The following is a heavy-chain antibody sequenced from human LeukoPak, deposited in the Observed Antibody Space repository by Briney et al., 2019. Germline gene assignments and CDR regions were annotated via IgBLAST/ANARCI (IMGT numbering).Heavy chain of an antibody. CDR1: GYTFTGYY. Sequence: ASVKVSRKASGYTFTGYYMHWVRQAPGQGLEWMGWINPNSGGTNYAQKFQGRVTMTRDTSISTAYMELSRLRSDDTAVYYCARDKAPTGYCSSTSCYDPYYFDYWGQGTLVTVSS. CDR3: ARDKAPTGYCSSTSCYDPYYFDY. V-gene: IGHV1-2*02. J-gene: IGHJ4*02. D-gene: IGHD2-2*01. CDR2: INPNSGGT.